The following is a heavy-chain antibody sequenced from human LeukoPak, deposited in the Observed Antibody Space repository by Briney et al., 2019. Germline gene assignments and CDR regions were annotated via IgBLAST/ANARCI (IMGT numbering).Heavy chain of an antibody. CDR3: ARVHLLWELYAFDI. J-gene: IGHJ3*02. V-gene: IGHV4-59*01. CDR1: GGSFSGYY. CDR2: IYYSGST. D-gene: IGHD1-26*01. Sequence: PSETLSLTCAVYGGSFSGYYWSWIRQPPGKGLEWIGYIYYSGSTNYNPSLKSRVTISVDTSKNQFSLKLSSVTAADTAVYYCARVHLLWELYAFDIWGQGTMVTVSS.